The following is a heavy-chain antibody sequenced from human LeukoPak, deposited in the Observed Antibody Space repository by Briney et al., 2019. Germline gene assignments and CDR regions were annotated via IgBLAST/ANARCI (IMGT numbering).Heavy chain of an antibody. Sequence: ASVKVSCKVSGYTLTELSMHWVRQAPGKGLECMGGFDPEDGETIYEQKFQGRVTMTEDTSTDTAYMELRSLRSEDTAVYYCATGQWLVREYFQHWGQGTLVTVSS. CDR1: GYTLTELS. V-gene: IGHV1-24*01. J-gene: IGHJ1*01. D-gene: IGHD6-19*01. CDR3: ATGQWLVREYFQH. CDR2: FDPEDGET.